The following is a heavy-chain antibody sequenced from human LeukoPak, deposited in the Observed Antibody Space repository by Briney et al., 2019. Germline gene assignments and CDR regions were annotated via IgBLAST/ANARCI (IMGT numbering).Heavy chain of an antibody. J-gene: IGHJ4*02. V-gene: IGHV3-48*01. D-gene: IGHD2-21*01. CDR2: ISSSGTSI. CDR1: GFTFSSYA. Sequence: GGSLRLSCAASGFTFSSYAMNWVRQSPGKGLEWISYISSSGTSIYYADSVKGRFTISRDNARNSLYLQIHSLRAEDTAVYYCARDLFFGRAYWGQGTLVTVSS. CDR3: ARDLFFGRAY.